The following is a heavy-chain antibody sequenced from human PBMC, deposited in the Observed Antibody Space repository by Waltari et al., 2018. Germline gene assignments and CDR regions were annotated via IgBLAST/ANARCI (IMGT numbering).Heavy chain of an antibody. CDR3: ARSGGDSSGYYHY. J-gene: IGHJ4*02. Sequence: QVQLQESGPGLVKPSETLSLTCTVSGCSIRSYYWSWIRQPAGKGLEWVGPMYTSGGTNYNPSLKSRFTMSVDTSKNQFSLKLSSVTAADTAVYYCARSGGDSSGYYHYWGQGTLVTVSS. CDR2: MYTSGGT. CDR1: GCSIRSYY. D-gene: IGHD3-22*01. V-gene: IGHV4-4*07.